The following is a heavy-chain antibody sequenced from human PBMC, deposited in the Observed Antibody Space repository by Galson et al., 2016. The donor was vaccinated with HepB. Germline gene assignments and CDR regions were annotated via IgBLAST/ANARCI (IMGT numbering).Heavy chain of an antibody. J-gene: IGHJ2*01. Sequence: SGGYYWSWIRQHPGKGLEWIGYIYYSGSTYYNPSLKSRVTISVDTSKNQFSLKLSSVTAADTAVYYCARVATSYYWYFDLWGRGTLVTVSS. D-gene: IGHD5-12*01. V-gene: IGHV4-31*02. CDR3: ARVATSYYWYFDL. CDR1: SGGYY. CDR2: IYYSGST.